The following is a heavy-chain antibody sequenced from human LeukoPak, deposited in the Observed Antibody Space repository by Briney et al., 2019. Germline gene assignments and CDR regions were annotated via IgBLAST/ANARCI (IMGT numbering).Heavy chain of an antibody. CDR3: AREEKYYDSSGYDY. J-gene: IGHJ4*02. D-gene: IGHD3-22*01. CDR2: FDPEDGET. CDR1: GYTLTELS. Sequence: ASVKVSCKVSGYTLTELSMHWVRQAPGKGLEWMGGFDPEDGETIYAQKFQGRVTMTTDTSTSTAYMELSRLRSDDTAVYYCAREEKYYDSSGYDYWGQGTLVTVSS. V-gene: IGHV1-24*01.